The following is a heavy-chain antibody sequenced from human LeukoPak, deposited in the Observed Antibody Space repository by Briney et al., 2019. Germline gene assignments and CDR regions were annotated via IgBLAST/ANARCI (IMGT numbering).Heavy chain of an antibody. J-gene: IGHJ4*02. CDR1: GFTFSSYA. CDR2: ISSSGGST. D-gene: IGHD3-10*01. Sequence: GGSLRLSCAASGFTFSSYARSWVRQAPGKGLEWFSAISSSGGSTYYADSVKGRFTISRDNSKNTLYLQMNSLRAEDRAVYYCAKGFYGSGSYYDFDYWGQGNLVTVSS. CDR3: AKGFYGSGSYYDFDY. V-gene: IGHV3-23*01.